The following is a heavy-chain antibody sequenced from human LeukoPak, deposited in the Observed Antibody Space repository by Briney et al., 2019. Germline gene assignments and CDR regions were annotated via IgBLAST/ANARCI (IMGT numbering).Heavy chain of an antibody. CDR3: ARDSLTLIRFLEELPPYYYYYMDV. CDR2: ISSSSSYI. CDR1: GFTFSSYS. Sequence: GGSLRLSCAASGFTFSSYSMNWVRQAPGKGLEWVSSISSSSSYIYYADSVKGRFTISRDNAKNSLYLQMNSLRAEDTAVYYCARDSLTLIRFLEELPPYYYYYMDVWGKGTTVTVSS. D-gene: IGHD3-3*01. J-gene: IGHJ6*03. V-gene: IGHV3-21*01.